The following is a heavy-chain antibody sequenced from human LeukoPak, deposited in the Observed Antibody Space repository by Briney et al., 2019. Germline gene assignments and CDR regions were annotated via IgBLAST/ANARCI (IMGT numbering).Heavy chain of an antibody. Sequence: GESLKISCKGSGYKFSNYWIGWVRQMPGKGLEWMGIIYPDDSDTRYSPSFQGQVTISADKSISTAYLQWSSLKASDTAMYYCARGGYTYGTTYYFYMDVWGKGTTVTVSS. V-gene: IGHV5-51*01. CDR2: IYPDDSDT. CDR3: ARGGYTYGTTYYFYMDV. CDR1: GYKFSNYW. J-gene: IGHJ6*03. D-gene: IGHD5-18*01.